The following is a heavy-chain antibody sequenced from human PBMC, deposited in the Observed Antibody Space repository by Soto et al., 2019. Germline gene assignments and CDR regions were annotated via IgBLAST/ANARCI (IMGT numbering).Heavy chain of an antibody. CDR3: ARAASSYFDLLSAFHP. Sequence: PSETLSLTCTVSGDPLSSGSYYWSWIRQSPGKRLEWIAYIYYTGTTKYNPSLKSRVTISVDTSKNQFSLRLTSVTAADTAVYYCARAASSYFDLLSAFHPWGQGTLVTVSS. D-gene: IGHD3-9*01. CDR2: IYYTGTT. CDR1: GDPLSSGSYY. J-gene: IGHJ5*02. V-gene: IGHV4-61*01.